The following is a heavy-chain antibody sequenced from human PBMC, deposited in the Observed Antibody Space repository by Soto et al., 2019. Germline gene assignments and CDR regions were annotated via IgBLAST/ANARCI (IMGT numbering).Heavy chain of an antibody. Sequence: QVQLVQSGAEVKKHGASVKVPCKDSGYTFTRYGISWVRQPPGQGLKWMGWISAYNGNTNYAQKLQGRVTITKDTSTSTAYMELRSLRSDDTAVYYCARDANTAMVNWFDPWGQGTLVTVSS. CDR2: ISAYNGNT. V-gene: IGHV1-18*01. D-gene: IGHD5-18*01. CDR3: ARDANTAMVNWFDP. CDR1: GYTFTRYG. J-gene: IGHJ5*02.